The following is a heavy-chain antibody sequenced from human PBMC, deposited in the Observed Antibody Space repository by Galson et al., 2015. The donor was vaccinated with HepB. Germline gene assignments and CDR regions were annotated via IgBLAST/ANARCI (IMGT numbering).Heavy chain of an antibody. CDR1: GFTFSSYA. V-gene: IGHV3-30-3*01. D-gene: IGHD3-22*01. CDR2: ISYDGSNK. CDR3: ARPIGKSYYDSSGYYNGY. J-gene: IGHJ4*02. Sequence: SLRLSCAASGFTFSSYAMHWVRQAPGTGLEWVAVISYDGSNKYYADSVKGRFTISRDNSKNTLYLQMNSLRAEDTAVYYWARPIGKSYYDSSGYYNGYWGQGTLVTVSS.